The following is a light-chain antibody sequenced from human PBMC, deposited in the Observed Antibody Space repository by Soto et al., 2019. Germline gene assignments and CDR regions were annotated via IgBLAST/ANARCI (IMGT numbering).Light chain of an antibody. Sequence: IVLTQSPGTESLSAEERATLSCSASQSVGSNYLAWYQQKPGQAPRLLMYGASTRATGIPDRFSGSGSGTDFTLTISRLEPEDFAVYYCQRYGSSPQTFGQGTKVDIK. CDR1: QSVGSNY. V-gene: IGKV3-20*01. CDR3: QRYGSSPQT. J-gene: IGKJ1*01. CDR2: GAS.